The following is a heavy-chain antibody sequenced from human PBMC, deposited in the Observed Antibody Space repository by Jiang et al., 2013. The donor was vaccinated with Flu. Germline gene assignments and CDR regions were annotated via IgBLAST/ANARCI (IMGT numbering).Heavy chain of an antibody. J-gene: IGHJ6*02. CDR1: GGSISSYY. Sequence: LLKPSETLSLTCTVSGGSISSYYWSWIRQPPGKGLEWIGYIYYSGSTNYNPSLKSRVTISVDTSKNQLSLKLSSVTAADTAMYYCARDRRVVVAATPYYYYYGMDVWGQGTTVTVSS. CDR2: IYYSGST. D-gene: IGHD2-15*01. V-gene: IGHV4-59*01. CDR3: ARDRRVVVAATPYYYYYGMDV.